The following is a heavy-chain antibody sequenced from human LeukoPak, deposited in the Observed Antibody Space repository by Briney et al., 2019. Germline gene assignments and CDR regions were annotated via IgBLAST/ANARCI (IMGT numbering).Heavy chain of an antibody. J-gene: IGHJ4*02. D-gene: IGHD3-10*01. CDR2: IYTSGST. V-gene: IGHV4-4*07. Sequence: SETLSLTCTVSGGSISSYYWSWIRQPAGKGLEWIGRIYTSGSTNYNPSLKSRATMSVDTSKNQFSLKLSSVTAADTAVYYCARDLLLWFGELPRSPLFFDYWGQGTLVTVSS. CDR3: ARDLLLWFGELPRSPLFFDY. CDR1: GGSISSYY.